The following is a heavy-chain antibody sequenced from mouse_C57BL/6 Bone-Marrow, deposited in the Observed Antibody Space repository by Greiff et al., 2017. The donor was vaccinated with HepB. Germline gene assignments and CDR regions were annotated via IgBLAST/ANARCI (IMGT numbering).Heavy chain of an antibody. Sequence: EVQLQQSGPVLVKPGASVKMSCKASGYTFTDYYMNWVKQSHGKSLEWIGVINPYNGGTSYNQKFKGKATLTVDKSSSTAYMELNSLTSEDSAVYYCARFAGRFPFDYWGQGTTLTVSS. J-gene: IGHJ2*01. CDR1: GYTFTDYY. V-gene: IGHV1-19*01. CDR3: ARFAGRFPFDY. CDR2: INPYNGGT.